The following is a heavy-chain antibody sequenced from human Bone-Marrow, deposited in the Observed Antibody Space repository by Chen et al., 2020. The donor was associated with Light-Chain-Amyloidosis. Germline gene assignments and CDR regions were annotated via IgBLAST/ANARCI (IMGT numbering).Heavy chain of an antibody. D-gene: IGHD5-12*01. J-gene: IGHJ4*02. CDR3: ARRRDGYNFDY. V-gene: IGHV5-51*01. Sequence: EVQLEQSGPEVKKPGESLKNSCKGSGYTFPNYWIGWVRQMPGQGLGWMGVNYPDDSDAGYSPSFAGQVTIPADNSITPAFLQWGRLKASDASMYYCARRRDGYNFDYWGPGTLVTVSS. CDR2: NYPDDSDA. CDR1: GYTFPNYW.